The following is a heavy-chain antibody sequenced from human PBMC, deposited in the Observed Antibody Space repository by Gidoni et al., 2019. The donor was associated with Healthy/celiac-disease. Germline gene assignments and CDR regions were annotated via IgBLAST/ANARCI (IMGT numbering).Heavy chain of an antibody. V-gene: IGHV3-30*18. CDR1: GFTFSSYG. J-gene: IGHJ4*02. CDR2: ISYDGSNK. CDR3: AKDSPDYGDYGGLFDY. Sequence: QVQLVESGGGVVQPGRSLRLSCAASGFTFSSYGMHWVRQAPGKGLEWVAVISYDGSNKYYADSVKGRFTISRDNSKNTLYLQMNSLRAEDTAVYYCAKDSPDYGDYGGLFDYWGQGTLVTVSS. D-gene: IGHD4-17*01.